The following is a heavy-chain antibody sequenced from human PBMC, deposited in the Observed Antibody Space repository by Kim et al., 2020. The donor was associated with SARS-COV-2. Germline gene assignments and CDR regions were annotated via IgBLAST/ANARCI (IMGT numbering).Heavy chain of an antibody. J-gene: IGHJ4*02. D-gene: IGHD5-18*01. Sequence: AQKLQGRVTMTTDTATSTDYMELRSLRSDDTAVYCCARDAGYSSHFDYWGQGTLVTVSS. CDR3: ARDAGYSSHFDY. V-gene: IGHV1-18*01.